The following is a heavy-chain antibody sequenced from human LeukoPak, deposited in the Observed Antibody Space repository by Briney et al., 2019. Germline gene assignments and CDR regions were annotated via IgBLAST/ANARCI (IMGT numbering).Heavy chain of an antibody. V-gene: IGHV3-23*01. J-gene: IGHJ5*02. CDR1: GFTFSSYA. CDR2: ISGSGGST. CDR3: ARGMASFYWFDP. Sequence: GGSLRLSCAASGFTFSSYAMSWVRQAPGKGLEWVSAISGSGGSTYYADSVKGRFTISRDNSKNTLYLQMSSLRAEDTAVYYCARGMASFYWFDPWGQGTLVTVSS. D-gene: IGHD5-24*01.